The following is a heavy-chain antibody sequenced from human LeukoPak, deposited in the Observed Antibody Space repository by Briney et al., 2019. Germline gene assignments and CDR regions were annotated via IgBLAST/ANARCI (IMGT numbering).Heavy chain of an antibody. CDR1: GYTSTGYY. J-gene: IGHJ6*03. D-gene: IGHD3-3*01. V-gene: IGHV1-2*02. Sequence: ASVKVSCKASGYTSTGYYMHWVRQAPGQGLEWMGWINPNSGGTNYAQKFQGRVTMTRDTSISKAYMELRRLRSDDTAVYYCARVALDNSHLEWLGYYYYMDVWGKGTTVTVSS. CDR2: INPNSGGT. CDR3: ARVALDNSHLEWLGYYYYMDV.